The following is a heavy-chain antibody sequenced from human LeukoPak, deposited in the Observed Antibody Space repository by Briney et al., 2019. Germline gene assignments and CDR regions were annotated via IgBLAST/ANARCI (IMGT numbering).Heavy chain of an antibody. J-gene: IGHJ4*02. V-gene: IGHV4-61*05. CDR3: ARGRLARSPYFDY. CDR2: IYYSGST. Sequence: SETLSLTCTASGGSISSSSYYWGWIRQPPGKGLEWIGYIYYSGSTDYNPSLKSRVTISVETSKNQFSLNLSSVTAADTAVYYCARGRLARSPYFDYWGQGTLVTVSS. D-gene: IGHD6-19*01. CDR1: GGSISSSSYY.